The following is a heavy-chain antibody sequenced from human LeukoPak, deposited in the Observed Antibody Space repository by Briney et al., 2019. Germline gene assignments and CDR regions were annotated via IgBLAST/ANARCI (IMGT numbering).Heavy chain of an antibody. Sequence: GGSLRLSCAASGFMFSNYWMNWVRQAPGKGLEWVANIKPDGSDKYYLDSIKGRFTISRDNAKNSLFLQLSSLRSEDTAVYCCARVDDDLDAFDLWGQGTLVTVSS. V-gene: IGHV3-7*01. J-gene: IGHJ3*01. CDR3: ARVDDDLDAFDL. D-gene: IGHD3-3*01. CDR2: IKPDGSDK. CDR1: GFMFSNYW.